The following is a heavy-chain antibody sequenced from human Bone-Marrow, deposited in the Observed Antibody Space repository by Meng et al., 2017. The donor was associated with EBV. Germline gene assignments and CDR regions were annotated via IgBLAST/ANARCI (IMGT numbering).Heavy chain of an antibody. D-gene: IGHD6-25*01. CDR3: ATQRRDTDWFDP. CDR1: GGSFSGYY. CDR2: INHSGST. Sequence: QGQLHQWGAGLLKPSEPLSLTCAVYGGSFSGYYWTWIRQPPGKGLEWIGEINHSGSTNYNPSLKSRVTISVDTSKNQFSLKLSSVTAADTAVYYCATQRRDTDWFDPWGQGTLVTVSS. V-gene: IGHV4-34*01. J-gene: IGHJ5*02.